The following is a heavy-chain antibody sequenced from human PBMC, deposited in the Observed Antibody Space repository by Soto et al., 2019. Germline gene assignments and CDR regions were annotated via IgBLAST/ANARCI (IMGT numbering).Heavy chain of an antibody. CDR3: ARSGSSVRNYGDTNWFDP. D-gene: IGHD4-17*01. Sequence: SETLSLTCAVSGGSISSGGYSWSWIRQPPGKGLEWIGYIYHSGSTYYNPSLKSRVTISVDRSKNQFSLKLSSVTAADTAVYYCARSGSSVRNYGDTNWFDPWGQGTLVTVSS. J-gene: IGHJ5*02. V-gene: IGHV4-30-2*01. CDR2: IYHSGST. CDR1: GGSISSGGYS.